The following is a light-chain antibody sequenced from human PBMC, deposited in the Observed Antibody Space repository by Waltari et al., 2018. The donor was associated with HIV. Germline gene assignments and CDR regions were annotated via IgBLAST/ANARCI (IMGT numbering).Light chain of an antibody. CDR1: QGIRNY. Sequence: DILLTQSPPFLSASVGDKVTITCRASQGIRNYLAWYQQKPGRAPKLLIYDSSTLQDGVPSRFGGGGSATDFTLTITSLHSEDFATYYCQQQNTYPLTFGPGTTVDAK. CDR2: DSS. CDR3: QQQNTYPLT. V-gene: IGKV1-9*01. J-gene: IGKJ3*01.